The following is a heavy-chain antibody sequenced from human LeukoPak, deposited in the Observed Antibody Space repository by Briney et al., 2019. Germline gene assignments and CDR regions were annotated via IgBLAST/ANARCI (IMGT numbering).Heavy chain of an antibody. D-gene: IGHD2-8*01. CDR3: AREVTGYCTNGVCYKGAFDY. CDR2: ISSSGSTI. CDR1: GFTFSSYE. Sequence: PGGSLRLSCAASGFTFSSYEMNWVRQAPGKGLEWASYISSSGSTIYYADSVKGRFTISRDNAKNSLYLQMNSLRAEDTAVYYCAREVTGYCTNGVCYKGAFDYWGQGTLVTVSS. J-gene: IGHJ4*02. V-gene: IGHV3-48*03.